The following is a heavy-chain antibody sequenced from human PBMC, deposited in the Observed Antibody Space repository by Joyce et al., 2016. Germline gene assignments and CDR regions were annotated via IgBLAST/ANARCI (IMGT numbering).Heavy chain of an antibody. Sequence: QVQLQESGPGLVKPSGTLSLTCTVSGYSIGSGYQWGWIRQPPGKGLEWIASPYHSGSSYYNPALKSRVTLSVDTSKNHFSLTLSSVTATDTAVYFCARNPRRFDFWGQGTLVTVSA. V-gene: IGHV4-38-2*02. CDR1: GYSIGSGYQ. J-gene: IGHJ4*02. CDR3: ARNPRRFDF. CDR2: PYHSGSS.